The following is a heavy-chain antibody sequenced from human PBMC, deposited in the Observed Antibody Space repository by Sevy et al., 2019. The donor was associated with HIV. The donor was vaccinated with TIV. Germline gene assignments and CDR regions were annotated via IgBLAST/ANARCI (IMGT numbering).Heavy chain of an antibody. CDR3: VGRFLSYRSGWSYFDY. Sequence: GGSLRLSCAISGFTVNDKYIIWVRQAPGKGLEWVSVIFSSGSTYYADSAKGRFTISRDNSKNTVDLQMNSVGAEDTAVYYCVGRFLSYRSGWSYFDYWGQGTLVTVSS. V-gene: IGHV3-66*02. CDR1: GFTVNDKY. J-gene: IGHJ4*02. CDR2: IFSSGST. D-gene: IGHD6-19*01.